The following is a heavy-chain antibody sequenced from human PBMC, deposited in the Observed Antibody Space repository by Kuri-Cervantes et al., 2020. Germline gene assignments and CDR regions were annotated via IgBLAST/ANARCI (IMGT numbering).Heavy chain of an antibody. Sequence: GESLKISCAASGFTFSNDWMHWVRQAPGKGLVWVARTNSDETIISYAESVKGRFTISRDNSKNTVFLQMSSLRVDDSAVYYCANDGDSGALFDSWGHGTLVTVSS. D-gene: IGHD4-17*01. V-gene: IGHV3-74*01. CDR2: TNSDETII. J-gene: IGHJ4*03. CDR3: ANDGDSGALFDS. CDR1: GFTFSNDW.